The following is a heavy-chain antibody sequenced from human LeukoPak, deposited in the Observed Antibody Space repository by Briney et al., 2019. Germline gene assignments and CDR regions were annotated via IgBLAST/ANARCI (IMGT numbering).Heavy chain of an antibody. D-gene: IGHD6-13*01. CDR2: INHSGST. CDR3: ARGPPGYSSPFDY. J-gene: IGHJ4*02. Sequence: SETLSLTCTVSGGSISGYYWSWIRQPPGKGLEWIGEINHSGSTNYNPSLKSRVTISVDTSKNQFSLKLSSVTAADTAVYYCARGPPGYSSPFDYWGQGTLVTVSS. CDR1: GGSISGYY. V-gene: IGHV4-34*01.